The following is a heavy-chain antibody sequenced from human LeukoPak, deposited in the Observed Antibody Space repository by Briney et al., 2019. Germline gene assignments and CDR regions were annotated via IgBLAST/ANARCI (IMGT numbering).Heavy chain of an antibody. V-gene: IGHV4-61*02. CDR1: AGSISRGSYY. Sequence: SETLSLTCTVFAGSISRGSYYWTWIRQPAGKGLEWIGRIYSTGSTNCNPSLKSRVTISIDTSKNQFSLKLSSVTAADTAVYYCARVMNPTFYCDYWGQGTLVTVSS. CDR2: IYSTGST. J-gene: IGHJ4*02. CDR3: ARVMNPTFYCDY. D-gene: IGHD1-1*01.